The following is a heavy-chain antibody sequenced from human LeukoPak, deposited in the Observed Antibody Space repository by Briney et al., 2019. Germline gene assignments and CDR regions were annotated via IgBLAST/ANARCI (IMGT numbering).Heavy chain of an antibody. CDR1: GFTFSTYS. D-gene: IGHD3-16*01. V-gene: IGHV3-48*01. CDR2: TSSSSSTI. J-gene: IGHJ4*02. CDR3: AGGSNFDY. Sequence: PGGSLRLSCAASGFTFSTYSMDWVRQAPGKGLEWVSNTSSSSSTIHYADSVKGRFIISRDNAKNSLYLQMNSLRAEDTAVYYCAGGSNFDYWGQGTLVTVSS.